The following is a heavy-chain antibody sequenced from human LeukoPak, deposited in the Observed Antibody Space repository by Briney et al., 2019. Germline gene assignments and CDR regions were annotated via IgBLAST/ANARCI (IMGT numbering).Heavy chain of an antibody. CDR2: ISSTNSYI. CDR3: ARGRGGYYSDY. J-gene: IGHJ4*02. Sequence: GGSLRLSCAASGFAFSGYTMNWVRQTPGKGLEWVSSISSTNSYIYYADSMKGRFTISRDNAKNSLNLQMNSLRAEDTAVYYCARGRGGYYSDYWGQGTLVTVSS. D-gene: IGHD3-10*01. CDR1: GFAFSGYT. V-gene: IGHV3-21*01.